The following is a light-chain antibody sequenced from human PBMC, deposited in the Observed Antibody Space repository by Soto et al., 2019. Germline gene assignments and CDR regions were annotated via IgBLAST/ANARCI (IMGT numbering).Light chain of an antibody. CDR3: QQYNTWLWT. Sequence: EVVMTQSPATLSVSPGERATLSCRASQSVNANLAWNQQKPGQAPRLLIHGASNRATGIPARSSGSGFGTEFSLTISSLQSEDFAVYYCQQYNTWLWTFGQGTKVEI. CDR2: GAS. CDR1: QSVNAN. V-gene: IGKV3-15*01. J-gene: IGKJ1*01.